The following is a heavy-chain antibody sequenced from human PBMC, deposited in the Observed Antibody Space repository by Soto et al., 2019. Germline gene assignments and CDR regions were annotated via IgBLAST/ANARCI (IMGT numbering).Heavy chain of an antibody. J-gene: IGHJ4*02. CDR1: GFTFSNYA. Sequence: EVHILQSGGGLEQPGGSLRLSCAASGFTFSNYAMSWLRQAPGKGLEWVSTIRETGNTYYADSVRGRFATSRDNSENTLFLPMRSLRAEDTAVYYCAKQQVGVIRALGYWCQGTLVTGSS. D-gene: IGHD1-26*01. CDR3: AKQQVGVIRALGY. CDR2: IRETGNT. V-gene: IGHV3-23*01.